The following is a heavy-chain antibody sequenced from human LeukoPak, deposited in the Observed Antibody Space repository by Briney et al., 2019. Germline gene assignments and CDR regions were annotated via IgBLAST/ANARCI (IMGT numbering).Heavy chain of an antibody. CDR2: ISAYNGNT. J-gene: IGHJ6*02. V-gene: IGHV1-18*01. D-gene: IGHD6-19*01. CDR1: GGTFSSYA. Sequence: ASVKVSCKASGGTFSSYAISWVRRAPGQGLEWMGWISAYNGNTNYAQKLQGRVTMTTDTSTSTAYMELRSLRSDDTAVYYCARDRFSSGWYYYYGMDVWGQGTTVTVSS. CDR3: ARDRFSSGWYYYYGMDV.